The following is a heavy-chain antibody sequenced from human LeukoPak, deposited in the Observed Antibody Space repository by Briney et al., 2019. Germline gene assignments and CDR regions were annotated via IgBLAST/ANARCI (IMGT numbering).Heavy chain of an antibody. J-gene: IGHJ4*02. V-gene: IGHV4-39*01. CDR3: AGLSSGCYGY. CDR2: IYYDGST. Sequence: PSETLSLTCTVSGGSITFSSYYWGWIRQPPGKGLEWIGTIYYDGSTYYNPSLKTRVTISVDTSKNQFSLKVTSVTAADTAVYFFAGLSSGCYGYWGQGPLVTVSS. D-gene: IGHD2-15*01. CDR1: GGSITFSSYY.